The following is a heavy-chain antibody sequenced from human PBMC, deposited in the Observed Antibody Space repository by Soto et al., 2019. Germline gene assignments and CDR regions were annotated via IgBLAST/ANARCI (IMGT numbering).Heavy chain of an antibody. Sequence: SETLSLTCAVYGGSFSGYYWSWIRQPPGKGLEWIGEINHSGSTNYNPSLKSRVTISVDTSKNQFSLKLSSVTAADTAVYYCASSYYDFWSGYYFGSPPDYGGQGTLVTVSS. CDR2: INHSGST. J-gene: IGHJ4*02. CDR3: ASSYYDFWSGYYFGSPPDY. V-gene: IGHV4-34*01. CDR1: GGSFSGYY. D-gene: IGHD3-3*01.